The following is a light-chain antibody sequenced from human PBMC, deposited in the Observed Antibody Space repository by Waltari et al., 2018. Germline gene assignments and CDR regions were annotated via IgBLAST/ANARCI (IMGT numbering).Light chain of an antibody. V-gene: IGKV3-15*01. CDR1: QSIGIN. J-gene: IGKJ1*01. CDR2: DAA. Sequence: EMVMTQSPLTLSVSPGERATLSCRASQSIGINLAWYQQKPGQAPRLLISDAATRAAGIPARVTGRGSGTEFTLTISSLQSEDFAFYYCQQYNNWPRGTFGQGTKVEIK. CDR3: QQYNNWPRGT.